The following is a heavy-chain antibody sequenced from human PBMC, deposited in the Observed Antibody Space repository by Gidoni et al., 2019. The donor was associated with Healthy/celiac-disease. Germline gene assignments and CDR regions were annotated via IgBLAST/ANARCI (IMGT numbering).Heavy chain of an antibody. Sequence: EVQLLESVGGLVQPGGSLRLSCAASGFTFSSYAMSWVRQAPGKGLEWVSAISGSGGSTYYADSVKGRFTISRDNSKNTLYLQMNSLRAEDTAVYYCAKYAPIWSGYYTQWFDPWGQGTLVTVSS. CDR3: AKYAPIWSGYYTQWFDP. V-gene: IGHV3-23*01. D-gene: IGHD3-3*01. CDR2: ISGSGGST. J-gene: IGHJ5*02. CDR1: GFTFSSYA.